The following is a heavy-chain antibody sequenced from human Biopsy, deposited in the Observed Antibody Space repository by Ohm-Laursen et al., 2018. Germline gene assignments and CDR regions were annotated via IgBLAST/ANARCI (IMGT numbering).Heavy chain of an antibody. CDR3: ARSVGIMAAPIDY. Sequence: SLRLSCAASGFIFCDYYMSWIRQAPGKGLEWVSNINSVGTIYYADSVRGRFTISRDNAKNSLYLQMNSLRVEDTAVYYCARSVGIMAAPIDYWGQGTLVTVSS. CDR1: GFIFCDYY. J-gene: IGHJ4*02. CDR2: INSVGTI. V-gene: IGHV3-11*01. D-gene: IGHD3-16*01.